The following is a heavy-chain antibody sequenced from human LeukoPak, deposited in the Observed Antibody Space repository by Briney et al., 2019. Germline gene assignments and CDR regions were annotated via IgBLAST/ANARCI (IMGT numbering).Heavy chain of an antibody. D-gene: IGHD5-18*01. V-gene: IGHV1-18*01. Sequence: ASVKVSCKASGYTFTSYGISWVRQAPGQGLEWMGSISAYNGNTNYAQKLQGRVTMTTDTSTSTAYMELRSLRSDDTAVYYCARVVTAAMVTPDFDYWGQRTLVTVSS. CDR3: ARVVTAAMVTPDFDY. CDR2: ISAYNGNT. CDR1: GYTFTSYG. J-gene: IGHJ4*02.